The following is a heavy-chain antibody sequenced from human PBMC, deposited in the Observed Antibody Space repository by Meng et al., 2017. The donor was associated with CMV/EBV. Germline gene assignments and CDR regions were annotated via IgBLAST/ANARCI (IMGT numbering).Heavy chain of an antibody. Sequence: QVQLVESEGGLVKPGGSLRLSCAASGFTFSDYYMSWIRQAPGKGLEWVSYISSSSSYTNYADSVKGRFTISRDNAKNSLYLQMNSLRAEDTAVYYCARDRTGYPFDYWGQGTLVTVSS. CDR3: ARDRTGYPFDY. CDR2: ISSSSSYT. V-gene: IGHV3-11*05. J-gene: IGHJ4*02. CDR1: GFTFSDYY. D-gene: IGHD3/OR15-3a*01.